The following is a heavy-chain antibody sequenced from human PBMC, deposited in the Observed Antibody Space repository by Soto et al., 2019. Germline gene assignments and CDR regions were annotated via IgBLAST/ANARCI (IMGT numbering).Heavy chain of an antibody. CDR1: GVTVSNNY. CDR2: IYSGGDT. D-gene: IGHD6-13*01. Sequence: EVQLVASGGGLILPGGSLRLSCAASGVTVSNNYMRWVRQAPGKGLEWVSLIYSGGDTHYADSVKGRFTISRDSSKNTVYLQMNSLRAEDTAVYYCARDPPGIAAGGAGAWGQGTLVTVSS. J-gene: IGHJ5*02. CDR3: ARDPPGIAAGGAGA. V-gene: IGHV3-53*01.